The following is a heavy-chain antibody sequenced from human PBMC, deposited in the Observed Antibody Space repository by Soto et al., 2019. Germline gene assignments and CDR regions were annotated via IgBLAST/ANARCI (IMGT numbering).Heavy chain of an antibody. D-gene: IGHD1-1*01. J-gene: IGHJ6*02. Sequence: PGWCLRLSCSASGFTFSSYGMHWVRHAPGKGLGWVAFIWYDGSNKYYADSVKGRFTISRDNSKNTLYLQMNSLRAEDTAVYYCPRDGYAHDEPYYGMDVRAQRTTVTVSS. CDR1: GFTFSSYG. CDR3: PRDGYAHDEPYYGMDV. CDR2: IWYDGSNK. V-gene: IGHV3-33*01.